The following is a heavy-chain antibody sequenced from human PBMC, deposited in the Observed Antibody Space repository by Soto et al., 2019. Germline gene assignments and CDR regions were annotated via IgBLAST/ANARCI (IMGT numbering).Heavy chain of an antibody. V-gene: IGHV3-23*01. Sequence: EVQLLESGGGLVQPGGSLGLSCAASGFTFSSYAMNWVRQAPGKGLEWVSGISGSGATTYYADSVKGRFTISRDNSKNTLFLQMNSLRADDTAVYYCAKTKQWLVKDYDFGMDVWGRGTTVTVSS. CDR2: ISGSGATT. D-gene: IGHD6-19*01. J-gene: IGHJ6*02. CDR3: AKTKQWLVKDYDFGMDV. CDR1: GFTFSSYA.